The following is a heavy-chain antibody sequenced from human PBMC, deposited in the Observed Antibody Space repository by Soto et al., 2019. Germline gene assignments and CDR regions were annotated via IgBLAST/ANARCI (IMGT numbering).Heavy chain of an antibody. CDR2: ISYDGSNK. CDR1: GFTFSSYG. Sequence: QVQLVESGGGVVQPGRSLRLSRAASGFTFSSYGMHWVRQAPGKGLEWVAVISYDGSNKYYADSVKGRFTISRDNSKNTLYLQMNSLRAEDTAVYYCAKERVLRFLEWLAHDAFDIWGQGTMVTVSS. V-gene: IGHV3-30*18. D-gene: IGHD3-3*01. CDR3: AKERVLRFLEWLAHDAFDI. J-gene: IGHJ3*02.